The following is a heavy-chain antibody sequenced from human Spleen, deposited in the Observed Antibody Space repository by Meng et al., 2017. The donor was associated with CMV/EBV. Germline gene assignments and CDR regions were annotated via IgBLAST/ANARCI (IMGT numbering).Heavy chain of an antibody. V-gene: IGHV3-74*01. Sequence: GGSLRLSCAPSGSTFNFYWIHWVRQAPGKGLVWVSRINGDGSSTSYADSVKGRFTISRDNAKNTLHLQMNSLRAEDTAVYYCARDRDGLGYWGQGTLVTVSS. CDR2: INGDGSST. J-gene: IGHJ4*02. D-gene: IGHD5-24*01. CDR3: ARDRDGLGY. CDR1: GSTFNFYW.